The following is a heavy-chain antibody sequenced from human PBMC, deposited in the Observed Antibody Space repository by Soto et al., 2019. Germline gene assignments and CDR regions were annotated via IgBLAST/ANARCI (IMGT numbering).Heavy chain of an antibody. CDR2: IYYSGNT. V-gene: IGHV4-39*01. D-gene: IGHD2-2*01. CDR1: GGCNTSSHYH. J-gene: IGHJ4*02. Sequence: SETLSCTCIVSGGCNTSSHYHWGWSRHPPGKGLEWIGTIYYSGNTYYNPSLKRRVTMSLCASKNQFSLTLSSVAVADTGVYFGSRLTNARQGDDWDQAPLHTVST. CDR3: SRLTNARQGDD.